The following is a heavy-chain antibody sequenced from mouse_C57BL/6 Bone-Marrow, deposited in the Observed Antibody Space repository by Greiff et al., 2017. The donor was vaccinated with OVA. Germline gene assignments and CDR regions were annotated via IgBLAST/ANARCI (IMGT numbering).Heavy chain of an antibody. J-gene: IGHJ1*03. CDR2: INPYNGGT. CDR3: ARWGTTGGFDV. Sequence: EVKLLESGPVLVKPGASVKMSCKASGYTFTDYYMNWVKQSHGKSLEWIGVINPYNGGTSYNQKFKGKATLTVDKSSSTAYMELNSLTSEDSAVYYCARWGTTGGFDVWGTGTTVTVSS. V-gene: IGHV1-19*01. D-gene: IGHD1-1*01. CDR1: GYTFTDYY.